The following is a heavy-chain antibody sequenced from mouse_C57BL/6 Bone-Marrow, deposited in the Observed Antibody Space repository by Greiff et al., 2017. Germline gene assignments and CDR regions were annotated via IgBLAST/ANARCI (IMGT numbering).Heavy chain of an antibody. Sequence: QVLLQQPGAELVKPGASVQLSCKASGYTFTSYWLHWVKQRPGQGLEWIGMIQPNSGSTNYNEKFKSKATLTVDKSSSTAYMQLSSLTSEDSAVYYGARYWAWYFDVWGTGTTVTVSS. CDR2: IQPNSGST. CDR1: GYTFTSYW. J-gene: IGHJ1*03. D-gene: IGHD4-1*01. CDR3: ARYWAWYFDV. V-gene: IGHV1-64*01.